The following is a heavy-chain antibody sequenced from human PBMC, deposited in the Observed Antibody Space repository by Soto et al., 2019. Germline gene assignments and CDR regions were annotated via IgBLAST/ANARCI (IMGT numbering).Heavy chain of an antibody. Sequence: QVQLQQWGAGLLKPSETLSLTCAVYGGSFSGYYWSWIRQPPGKGLEWIGEINHSGSTNYNPSLKSRVTISVDTSKNQLSLKLSSVTAADTAEYYCARDSSGWQRHWYFDLWGRGTLVTVSS. D-gene: IGHD6-19*01. CDR2: INHSGST. J-gene: IGHJ2*01. CDR1: GGSFSGYY. CDR3: ARDSSGWQRHWYFDL. V-gene: IGHV4-34*01.